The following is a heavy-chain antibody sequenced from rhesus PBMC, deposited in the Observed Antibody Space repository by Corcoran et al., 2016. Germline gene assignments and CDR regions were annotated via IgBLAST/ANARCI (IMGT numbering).Heavy chain of an antibody. CDR2: VEHEDGEK. J-gene: IGHJ4*01. CDR3: TTGGNHFDY. CDR1: GYTFTDSS. V-gene: IGHV1-111*02. Sequence: EVQLVQSGAEVKKPGASVQISCKASGYTFTDSSLHWVRQAPGKGLEWMGRVEHEDGEKINGQNVQDRVTITADTSIDTADMELTSLRAEDTAVYYCTTGGNHFDYWGQGALVTVSS. D-gene: IGHD3-9*01.